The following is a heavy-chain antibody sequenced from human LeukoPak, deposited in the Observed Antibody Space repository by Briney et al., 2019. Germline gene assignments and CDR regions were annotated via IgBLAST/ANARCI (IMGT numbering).Heavy chain of an antibody. D-gene: IGHD5-12*01. CDR2: IYYSGST. V-gene: IGHV4-39*07. CDR1: GGSISSTSYY. Sequence: SETLSLTCSVSGGSISSTSYYWGWIRQPPGKGLEWIGNIYYSGSTYYNPSLKSRVTISVDMSKNQFSLKLSSVTAADTAVYYCASLVADATFDYWGQGTLVTVSS. CDR3: ASLVADATFDY. J-gene: IGHJ4*02.